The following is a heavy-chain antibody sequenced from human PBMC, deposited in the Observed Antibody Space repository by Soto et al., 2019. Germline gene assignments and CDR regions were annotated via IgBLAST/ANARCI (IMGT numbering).Heavy chain of an antibody. CDR1: GYSFTSYW. J-gene: IGHJ6*02. CDR2: IYPGDSDT. Sequence: GEALKSSCEGSGYSFTSYWIGWVRQMPGKGLEWMGIIYPGDSDTRYSPSFQGQVTISADKSISTAYLQWSSLKASDTAMYYCARPRDGHKGKNYYGMDVWGQGTTVTVSS. V-gene: IGHV5-51*01. CDR3: ARPRDGHKGKNYYGMDV.